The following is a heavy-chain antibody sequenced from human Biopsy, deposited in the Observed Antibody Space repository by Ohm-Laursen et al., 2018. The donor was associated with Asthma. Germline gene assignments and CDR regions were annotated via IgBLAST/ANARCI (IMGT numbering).Heavy chain of an antibody. J-gene: IGHJ4*02. V-gene: IGHV4-31*03. CDR2: IHHSGTS. Sequence: SDTLSLTCTVSGDSIISGGCCWNWIRQHPGKGLEWIGYIHHSGTSYFNPSLKSRVSFSRDTSKNQFSLRLSSGTAADTAMYYCARIPRRSGSYFVDYWGQGTLVTVSS. CDR1: GDSIISGGCC. D-gene: IGHD3-22*01. CDR3: ARIPRRSGSYFVDY.